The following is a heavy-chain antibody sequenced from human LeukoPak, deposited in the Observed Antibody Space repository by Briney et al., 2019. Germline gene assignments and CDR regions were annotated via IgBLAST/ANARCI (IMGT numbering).Heavy chain of an antibody. CDR2: FYYSGST. CDR3: ARGYGTRRLAGYYYYMDV. CDR1: GGSISSSTYY. D-gene: IGHD4-17*01. V-gene: IGHV4-39*07. J-gene: IGHJ6*03. Sequence: PSETLSLTCTVSGGSISSSTYYWGWIRQPPGKGLEWIGSFYYSGSTYYNPSLRSRVSISVDTSKNQFSLKLSSVTAADTAVYYCARGYGTRRLAGYYYYMDVWGKGTTVTVSS.